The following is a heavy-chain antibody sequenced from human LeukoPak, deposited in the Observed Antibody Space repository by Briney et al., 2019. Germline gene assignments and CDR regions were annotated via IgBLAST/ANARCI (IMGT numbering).Heavy chain of an antibody. J-gene: IGHJ4*02. CDR1: GYTFTSYY. D-gene: IGHD3-10*01. CDR2: INPSGGNT. CDR3: ARHTLYGSGSYYVYYFDY. V-gene: IGHV1-46*01. Sequence: ASVTVSCKASGYTFTSYYMHWVRQAPGQGLEWMGLINPSGGNTNYAQKLQGRVTMTTDTSTSAAYMELRSLRSDDTAVYYCARHTLYGSGSYYVYYFDYWGQGTLVTVSS.